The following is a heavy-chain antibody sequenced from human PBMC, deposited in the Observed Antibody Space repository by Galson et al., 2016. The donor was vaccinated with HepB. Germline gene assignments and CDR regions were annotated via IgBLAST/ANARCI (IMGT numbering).Heavy chain of an antibody. CDR3: AKEGCYYDSSGCGFDY. CDR1: GFTFSRYG. Sequence: SLRLSCAVSGFTFSRYGMYWVRQAPAKGLEWVALISYDGSNKYYADSVKGRFTISRDNSKNTLYLQMNSLSAEDTAVYYCAKEGCYYDSSGCGFDYWGQGTLVTVSS. CDR2: ISYDGSNK. J-gene: IGHJ4*02. D-gene: IGHD3-22*01. V-gene: IGHV3-30*18.